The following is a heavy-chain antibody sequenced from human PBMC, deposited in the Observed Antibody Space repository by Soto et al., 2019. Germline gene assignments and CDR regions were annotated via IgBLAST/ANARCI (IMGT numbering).Heavy chain of an antibody. Sequence: HPGGSLRLSCAASGFTFSSYGMHWVRQAPGKGLEWVAVISYDGSNKYYADSVKGRFTISRDNSKNTLYLQMNSLRAEDTAVYYCAKGLRGYSYGSNDYWGQGTLVTVSS. D-gene: IGHD5-18*01. J-gene: IGHJ4*02. CDR1: GFTFSSYG. V-gene: IGHV3-30*18. CDR2: ISYDGSNK. CDR3: AKGLRGYSYGSNDY.